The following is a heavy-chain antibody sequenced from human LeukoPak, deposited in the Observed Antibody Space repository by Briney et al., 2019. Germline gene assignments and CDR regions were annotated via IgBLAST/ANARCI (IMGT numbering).Heavy chain of an antibody. D-gene: IGHD3-3*01. V-gene: IGHV4-4*07. Sequence: SEALSLTCTVSGGSISSYYWSWIRQPAGKGLEWIGRNYTSGSTNYNPSLKSRVTISVDTSKNQFSLKLSSVTAADTAVYYCARERVRFLEWFVKSRYYYGMDVWGQGTTVTVSS. J-gene: IGHJ6*02. CDR1: GGSISSYY. CDR2: NYTSGST. CDR3: ARERVRFLEWFVKSRYYYGMDV.